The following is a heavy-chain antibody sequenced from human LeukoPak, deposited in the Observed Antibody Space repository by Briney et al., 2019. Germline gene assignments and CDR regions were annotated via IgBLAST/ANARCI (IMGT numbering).Heavy chain of an antibody. D-gene: IGHD3-10*01. CDR1: GFTFSSYA. CDR3: AKESDYYGSGSSYFVY. V-gene: IGHV3-23*01. CDR2: ISGSGGST. J-gene: IGHJ4*02. Sequence: PGGSLRLSCAASGFTFSSYAMSWVRQAPGKGLEWVSAISGSGGSTYYADSVKGRFTISRDNSKNTLYLQMNSLRAEDTAVYYCAKESDYYGSGSSYFVYWGQGTLVTVSS.